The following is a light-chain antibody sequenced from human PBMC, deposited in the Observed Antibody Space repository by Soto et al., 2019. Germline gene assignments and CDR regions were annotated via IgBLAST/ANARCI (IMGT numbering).Light chain of an antibody. J-gene: IGKJ1*01. Sequence: IVLTQSPGTLSLSPGERATLSCRASQSASSSYLAWYQQKPGQAPRLLIYGASSRATGIPDRFSGSGFGTDFTLTIIRLEPEVFAVYYCQEYGWTFAQGTKVDIK. CDR3: QEYGWT. V-gene: IGKV3-20*01. CDR2: GAS. CDR1: QSASSSY.